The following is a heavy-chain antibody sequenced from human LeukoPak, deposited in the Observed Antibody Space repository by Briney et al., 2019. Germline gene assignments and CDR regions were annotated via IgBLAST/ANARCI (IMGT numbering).Heavy chain of an antibody. V-gene: IGHV3-74*01. D-gene: IGHD3-3*01. CDR2: INGDGSTT. CDR1: GFTFSNYW. J-gene: IGHJ5*02. CDR3: ARDFGAPAP. Sequence: AESLRLSCATSGFTFSNYWMHWVRQAPGKGLVWVSRINGDGSTTNYADSVKGRFTISRDNAKNMLYLQMSILRVEDTALYYCARDFGAPAPWGQGTLVTVSS.